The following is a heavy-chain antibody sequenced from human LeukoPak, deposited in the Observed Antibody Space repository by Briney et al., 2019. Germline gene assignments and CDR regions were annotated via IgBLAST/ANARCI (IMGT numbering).Heavy chain of an antibody. CDR3: ARDPLVVVAATRYYYYGMDV. V-gene: IGHV4-30-4*01. CDR2: IYYSGST. Sequence: PSQTVSLTCTVSGGSISSGDYYWSWIRQPPGKGLEWIGYIYYSGSTYYNPSLKSRVTISVDTSKNQFSLELSSVTAADTAVYYCARDPLVVVAATRYYYYGMDVWGKGTTVTVSS. CDR1: GGSISSGDYY. J-gene: IGHJ6*04. D-gene: IGHD2-15*01.